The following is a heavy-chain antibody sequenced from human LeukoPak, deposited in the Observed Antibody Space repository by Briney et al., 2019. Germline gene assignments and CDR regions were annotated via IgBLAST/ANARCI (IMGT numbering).Heavy chain of an antibody. D-gene: IGHD6-19*01. CDR3: ARGQWLVRGVYFDY. V-gene: IGHV3-48*04. Sequence: GGSLRLSCAASGFTFSTYGMHWVRQAPGKGLEWVSYISSSGSTKYYTDSVKGQFTFSRDNAKNSLYLQMNSLRAEDTAVYYCARGQWLVRGVYFDYWGQGALVTVSS. J-gene: IGHJ4*02. CDR1: GFTFSTYG. CDR2: ISSSGSTK.